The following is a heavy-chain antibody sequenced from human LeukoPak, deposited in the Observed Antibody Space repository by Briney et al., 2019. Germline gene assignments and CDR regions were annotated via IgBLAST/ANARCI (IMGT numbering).Heavy chain of an antibody. Sequence: GRSLRLSCAASGFTFSSYGMHWVRQASGKGLEWVAVIWYDGSNKYYADSVKGRFTISRDNSKNTLYLQMNSLRAEDTAVYYCARGYSYGSIWGQGTMVTVSS. V-gene: IGHV3-33*01. CDR1: GFTFSSYG. D-gene: IGHD5-18*01. J-gene: IGHJ3*02. CDR3: ARGYSYGSI. CDR2: IWYDGSNK.